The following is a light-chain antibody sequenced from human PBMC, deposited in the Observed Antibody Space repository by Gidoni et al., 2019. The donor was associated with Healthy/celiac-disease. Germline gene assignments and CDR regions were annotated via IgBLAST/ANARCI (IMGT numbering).Light chain of an antibody. CDR1: SSNIGAGYD. Sequence: QSVLTQPPSVPGVPGQGVTISCTGISSNIGAGYDVHWYQQLPGTAPKRLIYGSTNRPSGVPERFSGSKSGTSASLAITEVQAEDEDDYYCQSYDTTLGGVFGGGTKL. J-gene: IGLJ3*02. V-gene: IGLV1-40*01. CDR3: QSYDTTLGGV. CDR2: GST.